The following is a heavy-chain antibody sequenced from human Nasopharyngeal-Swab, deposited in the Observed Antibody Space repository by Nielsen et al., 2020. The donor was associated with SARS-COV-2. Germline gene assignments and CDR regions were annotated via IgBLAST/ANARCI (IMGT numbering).Heavy chain of an antibody. CDR1: GFTFDDYA. V-gene: IGHV3-9*01. J-gene: IGHJ6*04. Sequence: SLKISCAASGFTFDDYAMHWVRQAPGKGLEWVSGISWNSGSIGYADSVKGRFTISRDNAKNSLYLQMNSLRAEDTALYYCAKDVGVFGFVVPAALRMDVWGKRTTVTGSS. D-gene: IGHD2-2*01. CDR2: ISWNSGSI. CDR3: AKDVGVFGFVVPAALRMDV.